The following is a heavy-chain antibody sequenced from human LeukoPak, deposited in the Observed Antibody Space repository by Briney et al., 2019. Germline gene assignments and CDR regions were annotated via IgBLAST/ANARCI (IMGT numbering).Heavy chain of an antibody. CDR3: ARGGWLRFSGSYP. CDR2: INHSGST. Sequence: SETLSLTCTVSGYSISSGYYWSWIRQPPGEGLEWIGEINHSGSTNYNPSLKSRVTISVDTSKNQFSLKLSSVTAADTAVYYCARGGWLRFSGSYPWGQGTLVTVSS. J-gene: IGHJ5*02. V-gene: IGHV4-38-2*02. CDR1: GYSISSGYY. D-gene: IGHD5-12*01.